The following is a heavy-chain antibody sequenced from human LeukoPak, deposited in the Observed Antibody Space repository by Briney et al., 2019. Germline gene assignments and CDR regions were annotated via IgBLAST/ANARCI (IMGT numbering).Heavy chain of an antibody. CDR2: ISGSGSTR. J-gene: IGHJ4*02. CDR1: GFTFSTYA. D-gene: IGHD4-23*01. V-gene: IGHV3-23*01. Sequence: GGSLRLSCAASGFTFSTYAMSWVRQAPGKGLEWVSGISGSGSTRDYADSVKGRFTIFGDNSKNALYLQMNSLRAEDTAVYYCAKTVGDHWGQGTLVTVSS. CDR3: AKTVGDH.